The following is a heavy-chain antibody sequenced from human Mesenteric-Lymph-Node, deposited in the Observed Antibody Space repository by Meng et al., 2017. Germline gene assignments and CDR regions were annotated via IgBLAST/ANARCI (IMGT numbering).Heavy chain of an antibody. CDR2: IPHRGSS. CDR1: GDSITNQNW. CDR3: ARGPRTRYGDYVY. D-gene: IGHD4-17*01. J-gene: IGHJ4*02. V-gene: IGHV4-4*02. Sequence: REPGPALVKPSETLSLTCAVSGDSITNQNWWAWVRQPPGKGLEWIGEIPHRGSSAYNPSLKSRVSMSIDKSKNQFSLKLSPVTAVDTAVYYCARGPRTRYGDYVYWGQGTLVTVSS.